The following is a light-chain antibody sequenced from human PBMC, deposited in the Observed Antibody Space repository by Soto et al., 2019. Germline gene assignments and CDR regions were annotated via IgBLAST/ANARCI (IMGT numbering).Light chain of an antibody. V-gene: IGKV1-5*03. CDR1: QSVSNS. Sequence: DIQMTQSPSTLSASVGDRVTITCRASQSVSNSLAWYQQKPGKAPQLLIYKASPLESGVPSRFRGSGSVKEFPRTITRRQPDDFAAYYCQQYESYSWTFGQGTKVVIK. CDR3: QQYESYSWT. J-gene: IGKJ1*01. CDR2: KAS.